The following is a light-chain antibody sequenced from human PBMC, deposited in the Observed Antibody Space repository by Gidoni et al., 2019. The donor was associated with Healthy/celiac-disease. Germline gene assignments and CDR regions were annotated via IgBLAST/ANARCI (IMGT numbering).Light chain of an antibody. CDR2: GAS. CDR1: QSVSSSY. V-gene: IGKV3-20*01. CDR3: QQYGSFYT. Sequence: EIVLTQSPGTLSLSPGERATLSCRASQSVSSSYLAWYQQKPGQAPRLLIYGASSRATGIPDRFSGSGSGTDITLTISRLEPEDFAVYYCQQYGSFYTFGQXTKLEIK. J-gene: IGKJ2*01.